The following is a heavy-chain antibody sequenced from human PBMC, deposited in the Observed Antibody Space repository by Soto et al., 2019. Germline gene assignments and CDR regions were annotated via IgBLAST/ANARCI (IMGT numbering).Heavy chain of an antibody. D-gene: IGHD2-15*01. Sequence: GGSLRLSCAASGFTFSSYGMHWVRQAPGKGLEWVAVISYDGSNKYYADSVKGRFTISRDNSKNTVYLQMNSLRAEDTAVYYCAKDAAWSRSYYYYYGMDVWGQGTTVTVSS. CDR1: GFTFSSYG. V-gene: IGHV3-30*18. J-gene: IGHJ6*02. CDR2: ISYDGSNK. CDR3: AKDAAWSRSYYYYYGMDV.